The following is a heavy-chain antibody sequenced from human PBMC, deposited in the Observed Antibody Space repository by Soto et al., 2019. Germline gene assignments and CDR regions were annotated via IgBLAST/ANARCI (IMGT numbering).Heavy chain of an antibody. J-gene: IGHJ6*02. CDR2: IIPIFGTA. CDR1: GGTFSSYA. V-gene: IGHV1-69*13. CDR3: ATHEIGHCISTSCYKGGYYYGMDV. D-gene: IGHD2-2*02. Sequence: SVKVSCKASGGTFSSYAISWVRQAPGQGLEWMGGIIPIFGTADYAQKFQGRVTITADESTSTAYMELSSLRSEDTAVYYCATHEIGHCISTSCYKGGYYYGMDVWGQGTTVTVSS.